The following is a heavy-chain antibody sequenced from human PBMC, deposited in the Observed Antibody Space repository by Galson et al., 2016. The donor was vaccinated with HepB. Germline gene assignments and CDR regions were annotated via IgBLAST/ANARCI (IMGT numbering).Heavy chain of an antibody. J-gene: IGHJ4*02. V-gene: IGHV4-39*01. CDR2: IHHSGTT. Sequence: SETLSLTFTVSGGSITINSYHWGWIRQAPGKGLDWIGSIHHSGTTYYNPSLKSRVTISVDTSNNQFSLKVTSVTAADTAVYYCARHPRVLGNWYYFDYWGQGKLVTVSS. D-gene: IGHD1-1*01. CDR1: GGSITINSYH. CDR3: ARHPRVLGNWYYFDY.